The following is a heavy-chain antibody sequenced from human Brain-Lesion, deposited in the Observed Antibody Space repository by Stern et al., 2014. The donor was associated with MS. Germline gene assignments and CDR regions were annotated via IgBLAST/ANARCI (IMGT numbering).Heavy chain of an antibody. D-gene: IGHD2-15*01. CDR2: IYYSGNT. CDR3: AGEEDIRYCSGGSCTGNWFDP. Sequence: VQLVESGPGLVKPSETLSLTCTVAGGSVSSTSYAWAWIRQPPGKGLEWIGTIYYSGNTYYSPSLKSRLTISLDKSKNQFFLQRRSGTAADTAVYYCAGEEDIRYCSGGSCTGNWFDPWGQGTLVTVSS. CDR1: GGSVSSTSYA. J-gene: IGHJ5*02. V-gene: IGHV4-39*01.